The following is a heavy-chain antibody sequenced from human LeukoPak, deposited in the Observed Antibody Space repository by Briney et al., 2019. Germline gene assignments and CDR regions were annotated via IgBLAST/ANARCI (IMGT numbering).Heavy chain of an antibody. CDR2: ISGSGGST. D-gene: IGHD5-12*01. CDR1: GFTFSSYW. J-gene: IGHJ4*02. CDR3: ANIYSGYDPLFDY. V-gene: IGHV3-23*01. Sequence: GGALRLSCAASGFTFSSYWMSWVRQAPGKGLEWVSAISGSGGSTYYADSVKGRFTISRDNSKNTLYLQMNSLRAEDTAVYYCANIYSGYDPLFDYWGQGTLVTVSS.